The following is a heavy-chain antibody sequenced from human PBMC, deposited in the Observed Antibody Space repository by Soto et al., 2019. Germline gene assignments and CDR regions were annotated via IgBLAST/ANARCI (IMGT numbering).Heavy chain of an antibody. D-gene: IGHD1-20*01. CDR2: VYSNGYT. Sequence: QLQLQESGPGLVKPSETLSLTCTVSDGSISSYYWSWIRQPPGKGLEWMGYVYSNGYTSFNPSHKRRVTISVDTSRNRFSLRLNSVTAAATAVYYCARRITGDPHFDLWGRGTLVTVS. CDR3: ARRITGDPHFDL. V-gene: IGHV4-59*12. J-gene: IGHJ2*01. CDR1: DGSISSYY.